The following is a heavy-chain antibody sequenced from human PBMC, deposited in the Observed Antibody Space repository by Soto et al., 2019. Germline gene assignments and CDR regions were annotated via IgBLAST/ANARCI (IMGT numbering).Heavy chain of an antibody. CDR2: ISSSSSYI. CDR3: ARDWIAAAGIYYGMEV. V-gene: IGHV3-21*01. D-gene: IGHD6-13*01. J-gene: IGHJ6*02. CDR1: GFTFSSYS. Sequence: GGSLRLSCAASGFTFSSYSMNWVRQAPGKGLEWVSSISSSSSYIYYADSVKGRFTISRDNAKNSLYLQMNSLRAEDTAVYYCARDWIAAAGIYYGMEVWGQGTTVTVSS.